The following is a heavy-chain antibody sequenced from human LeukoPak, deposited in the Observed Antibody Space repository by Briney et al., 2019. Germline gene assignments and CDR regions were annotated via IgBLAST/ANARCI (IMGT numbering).Heavy chain of an antibody. D-gene: IGHD3-10*01. Sequence: GGSLRLSCAASGFTFSSYAVSWVRQAPGKGLEWVSDISGSGGCTYYADCVNGRFTISRDNSKNTLYRQMNSVRAEDTAVDYGANGPTIVRDVITWFDPWGQGTLVTVSS. J-gene: IGHJ5*02. CDR3: ANGPTIVRDVITWFDP. CDR1: GFTFSSYA. CDR2: ISGSGGCT. V-gene: IGHV3-23*01.